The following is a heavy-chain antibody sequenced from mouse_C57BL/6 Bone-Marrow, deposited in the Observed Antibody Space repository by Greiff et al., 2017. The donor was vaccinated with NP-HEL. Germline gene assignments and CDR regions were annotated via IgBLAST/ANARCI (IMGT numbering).Heavy chain of an antibody. CDR3: VRQLDSSGSMGY. CDR2: IRSKSNNYAT. Sequence: EVKLMESGGGLVQPKGSLKLSCAASGFSFNTYAMNWVRQAPGKGLEWVARIRSKSNNYATYYADSVKDRFTISRDDSESMLYLQMNNLKTEDTAMYYCVRQLDSSGSMGYWGQGTSVTVSS. V-gene: IGHV10-1*01. CDR1: GFSFNTYA. J-gene: IGHJ4*01. D-gene: IGHD3-2*02.